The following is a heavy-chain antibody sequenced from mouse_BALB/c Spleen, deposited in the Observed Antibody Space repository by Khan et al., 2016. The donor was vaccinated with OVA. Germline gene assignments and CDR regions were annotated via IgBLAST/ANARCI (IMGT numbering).Heavy chain of an antibody. CDR2: MSSGGST. D-gene: IGHD1-1*01. J-gene: IGHJ2*01. CDR3: ARVYGSSGVDY. V-gene: IGHV5-6-5*01. CDR1: GFTFSSYA. Sequence: EVELVESGGGLVKPGGSLKLSCAASGFTFSSYAMSWVRQTPEKRLEWVASMSSGGSTYYPDSVKGRFTISRDNARNILYLQMSSLRSEDTAMYSCARVYGSSGVDYWGQGTTLTVSS.